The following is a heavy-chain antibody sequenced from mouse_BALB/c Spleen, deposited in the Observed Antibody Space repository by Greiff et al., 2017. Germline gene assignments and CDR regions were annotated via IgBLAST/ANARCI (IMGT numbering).Heavy chain of an antibody. J-gene: IGHJ4*01. D-gene: IGHD1-1*01. V-gene: IGHV14-1*02. Sequence: DVKLQESGAELVRPGALVKLSCKASGFNIKDYYMHWVKQRPEQGLEWIGWIDPENGNTIYDPKFQGKASITADTSSNTAYLQLSSLTSEDTAVYFSVIYYYAITHAMDDSGQGTPVT. CDR3: VIYYYAITHAMDD. CDR1: GFNIKDYY. CDR2: IDPENGNT.